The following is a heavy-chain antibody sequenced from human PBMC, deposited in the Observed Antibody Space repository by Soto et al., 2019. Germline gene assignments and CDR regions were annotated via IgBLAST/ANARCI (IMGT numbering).Heavy chain of an antibody. V-gene: IGHV1-69*13. CDR1: GGTFSSYS. Sequence: SVNVSCKSSGGTFSSYSISWVRQAPGQGLEWMGGIIPIFGTANYAQKFQGRVTITADESTSTAYMELSSLRSEDTAVYYCARDREGWTGTSSFNWFDPWGQGTLVTVSS. CDR3: ARDREGWTGTSSFNWFDP. J-gene: IGHJ5*02. CDR2: IIPIFGTA. D-gene: IGHD1-1*01.